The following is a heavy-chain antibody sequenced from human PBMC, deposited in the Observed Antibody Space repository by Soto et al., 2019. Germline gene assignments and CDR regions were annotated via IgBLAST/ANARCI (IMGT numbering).Heavy chain of an antibody. J-gene: IGHJ3*02. V-gene: IGHV3-23*01. D-gene: IGHD2-2*02. CDR3: AKDPPSGGAKIPDEPLDAFDI. Sequence: PGGSLRLSCAASGFTFSSYAMSWVRQAPGKGLEWVSAISGSGGSTYYADSVKGRFTISRDNSKTTLYLQMNSLRAEDTAVYYCAKDPPSGGAKIPDEPLDAFDIWGQGTMVTVSS. CDR2: ISGSGGST. CDR1: GFTFSSYA.